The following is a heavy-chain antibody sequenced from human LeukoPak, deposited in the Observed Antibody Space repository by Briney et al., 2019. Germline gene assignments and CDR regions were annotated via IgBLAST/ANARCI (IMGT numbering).Heavy chain of an antibody. CDR3: ARVGQQISSGWYDY. CDR2: ISDDGSIT. CDR1: GFTFSRDW. Sequence: GGSLRLSCAASGFTFSRDWMHWVRQAPGKGLVWVSRISDDGSITTYADSVKGRFTISRDNAKNSLYLQMNSLRAEDTAVYYCARVGQQISSGWYDYWGQGTLVTVSS. D-gene: IGHD6-19*01. J-gene: IGHJ4*02. V-gene: IGHV3-74*03.